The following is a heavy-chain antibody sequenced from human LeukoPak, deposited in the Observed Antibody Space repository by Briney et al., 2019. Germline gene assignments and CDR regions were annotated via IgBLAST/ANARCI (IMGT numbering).Heavy chain of an antibody. CDR2: FDPEDGET. CDR1: GYALTELS. J-gene: IGHJ4*02. V-gene: IGHV1-24*01. D-gene: IGHD4-23*01. Sequence: GASVKVSCKVSGYALTELSMHWVRQAPGKGLEWMGGFDPEDGETIYAQKFQGRVTMTEDTSTDTAYMELSSLRSEDTAVYYCATGPDYGGKGRYWGQGTLVTVSS. CDR3: ATGPDYGGKGRY.